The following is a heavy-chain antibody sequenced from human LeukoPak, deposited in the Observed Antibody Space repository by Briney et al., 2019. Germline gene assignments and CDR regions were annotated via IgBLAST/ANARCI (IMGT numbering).Heavy chain of an antibody. CDR3: AMHNYYDSSGLFDY. D-gene: IGHD3-22*01. V-gene: IGHV1-18*01. CDR2: ISAYNGNT. J-gene: IGHJ4*02. Sequence: GASVKVSCKASGYIFTSYGISWVRQAPGQGLEWMGWISAYNGNTNYAQKLQGRVTMTTDTSTSTAYMELRSLRSDDTAVYYCAMHNYYDSSGLFDYWGQGTLVTVSS. CDR1: GYIFTSYG.